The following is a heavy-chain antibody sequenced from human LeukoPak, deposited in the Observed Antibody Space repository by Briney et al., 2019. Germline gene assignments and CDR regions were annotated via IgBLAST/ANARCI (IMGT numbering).Heavy chain of an antibody. V-gene: IGHV4-34*01. CDR2: INHSGST. J-gene: IGHJ4*02. CDR3: ARGRGLQGY. Sequence: SETLSLTCAVYGGSFSGYYWSWIRQPPGKGLEWIGEINHSGSTNYNPSLKSRVTISVDTSKNQFSLKLSSVTAADTAVYYRARGRGLQGYWGQGTLVTVSS. CDR1: GGSFSGYY. D-gene: IGHD3-16*01.